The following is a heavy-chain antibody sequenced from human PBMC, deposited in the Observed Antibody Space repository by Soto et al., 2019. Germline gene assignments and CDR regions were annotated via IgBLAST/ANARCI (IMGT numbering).Heavy chain of an antibody. V-gene: IGHV4-4*07. CDR2: IYTSGST. J-gene: IGHJ5*02. Sequence: PSETLSLTCTVSGGSISSYYWSWIRQPAGKGLEWIGRIYTSGSTNYNPSLKSRVTMSVDTSKNQFSLKLSSVTAADTAVYSCARDYGGSGKSYRLSDPWGQGTLVTVSS. D-gene: IGHD3-10*01. CDR3: ARDYGGSGKSYRLSDP. CDR1: GGSISSYY.